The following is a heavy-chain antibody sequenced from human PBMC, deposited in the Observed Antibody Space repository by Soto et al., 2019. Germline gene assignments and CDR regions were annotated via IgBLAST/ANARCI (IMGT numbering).Heavy chain of an antibody. CDR1: GGSVSSGSYY. Sequence: LSLTCTVSGGSVSSGSYYWSWIRQPPGKGLEWIGYMYNSGSTNYNPSLKSRVIISVDTSKNQFSLKLSSVTAADTAVYYCARVSSGWYYFDYWGQGTLVTVSS. J-gene: IGHJ4*02. V-gene: IGHV4-61*01. D-gene: IGHD6-19*01. CDR2: MYNSGST. CDR3: ARVSSGWYYFDY.